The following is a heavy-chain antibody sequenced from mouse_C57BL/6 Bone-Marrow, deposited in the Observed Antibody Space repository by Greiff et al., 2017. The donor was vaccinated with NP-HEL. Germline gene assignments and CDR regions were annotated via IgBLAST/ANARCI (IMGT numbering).Heavy chain of an antibody. V-gene: IGHV6-3*01. Sequence: DVMLVESGGGLVQPGGSMKLSCVASGFTFSNYWMNWVRQSPEKGLEWVAQIRLKSDNYATHYAESVKGRFTISRDDSKSSVYLQMNNLRAEDTGIYYCTVSTNYPSWFAYWGQGTLVTVSA. D-gene: IGHD1-1*02. CDR3: TVSTNYPSWFAY. CDR1: GFTFSNYW. CDR2: IRLKSDNYAT. J-gene: IGHJ3*01.